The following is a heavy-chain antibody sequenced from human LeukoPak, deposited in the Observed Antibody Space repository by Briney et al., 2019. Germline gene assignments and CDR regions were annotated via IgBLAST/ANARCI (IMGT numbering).Heavy chain of an antibody. Sequence: ASVKVSCKASGYTFTGYYMHWVRQAPGQGLEWMGRINPNSGGTNYAQKFQGRVTMTRDTSISTAYMELSRLRSDDTAVDYCACTPYYDSSGYLDYWGQGTLVTVSS. CDR1: GYTFTGYY. V-gene: IGHV1-2*06. D-gene: IGHD3-22*01. J-gene: IGHJ4*02. CDR2: INPNSGGT. CDR3: ACTPYYDSSGYLDY.